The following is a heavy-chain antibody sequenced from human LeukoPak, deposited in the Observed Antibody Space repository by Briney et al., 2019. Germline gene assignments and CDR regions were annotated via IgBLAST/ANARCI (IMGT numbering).Heavy chain of an antibody. V-gene: IGHV3-23*01. CDR2: FNGSGDRT. CDR1: GFTFSNYA. Sequence: GGSLRLSCAASGFTFSNYAMSWVRQAPGKGLEWVSGFNGSGDRTYYADSVKGRFTISRDNSKNTLYLQMNNLRAGDTAVYYCARRGSYYPFDYWGQGTLVTVSS. CDR3: ARRGSYYPFDY. J-gene: IGHJ4*02. D-gene: IGHD1-26*01.